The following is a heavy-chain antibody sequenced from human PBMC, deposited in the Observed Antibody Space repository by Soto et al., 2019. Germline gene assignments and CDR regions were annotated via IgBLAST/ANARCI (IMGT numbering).Heavy chain of an antibody. CDR3: AKTGNYEFDY. D-gene: IGHD1-7*01. CDR1: GFTFRSYA. J-gene: IGHJ4*02. Sequence: PGGSLRLSCASSGFTFRSYAMTWVRQAPGKGLEWVSGIVGIGGRTYYADSVKGRFTVSRDNSKNTMYMEMNSLRAEDTAVYYCAKTGNYEFDYWGQGTLVTVSS. V-gene: IGHV3-23*01. CDR2: IVGIGGRT.